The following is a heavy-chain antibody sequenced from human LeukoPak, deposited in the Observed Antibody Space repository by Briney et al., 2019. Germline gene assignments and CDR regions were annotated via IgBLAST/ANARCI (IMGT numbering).Heavy chain of an antibody. CDR2: IKSNPDGGTV. CDR3: TTLSYDVHY. V-gene: IGHV3-15*01. CDR1: GFIFRNAY. J-gene: IGHJ4*02. Sequence: GGSLRLSCGAAGFIFRNAYMTWVRQAPGKGLEWVGRIKSNPDGGTVDYGAAVKGRSTISRDDSRNVLYLQLSNVRAEDTAVYYCTTLSYDVHYWGQGTLVTVSS. D-gene: IGHD3-3*01.